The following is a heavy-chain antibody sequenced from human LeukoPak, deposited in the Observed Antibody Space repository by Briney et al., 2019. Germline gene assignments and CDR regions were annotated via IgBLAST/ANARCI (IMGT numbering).Heavy chain of an antibody. V-gene: IGHV1-3*01. CDR1: GYTFTNYA. D-gene: IGHD5-18*01. Sequence: ASVKVSCKASGYTFTNYAMHWVRQAPGQRLEWMGWINAGNGNTKYSQKFQNRVSITRDTSATTAYMELSSLRSEDTAVYYCARVRGYTYGYYDAFDIWGQGTMVTVSS. J-gene: IGHJ3*02. CDR2: INAGNGNT. CDR3: ARVRGYTYGYYDAFDI.